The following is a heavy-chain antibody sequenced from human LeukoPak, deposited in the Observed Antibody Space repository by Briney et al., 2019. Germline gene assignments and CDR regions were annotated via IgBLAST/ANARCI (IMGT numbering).Heavy chain of an antibody. CDR1: GGTFSSYA. J-gene: IGHJ4*02. V-gene: IGHV1-69*13. D-gene: IGHD3-16*01. Sequence: SVKVSCKASGGTFSSYAISWVRQAPGQGLEWMGGIIPIFGTANYARKFQGRVTITADESTSTAYMELSSLRSEDTAVYYCARDQGRGSYSDYWGQGTLVTVSS. CDR3: ARDQGRGSYSDY. CDR2: IIPIFGTA.